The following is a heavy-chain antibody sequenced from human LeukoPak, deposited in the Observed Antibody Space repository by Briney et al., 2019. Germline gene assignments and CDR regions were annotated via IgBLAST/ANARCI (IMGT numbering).Heavy chain of an antibody. CDR3: ARPYSAGWFRFQH. V-gene: IGHV4-39*01. Sequence: SETLSLTCTVSGDSISSNTYYWGWIRQPPGKGLEWIGSISYSGSTYYNPSLKSRVTISVDTSKSQFSLKLSSVTAPYTAVYYCARPYSAGWFRFQHWGQGTLVSVSS. CDR1: GDSISSNTYY. J-gene: IGHJ1*01. CDR2: ISYSGST. D-gene: IGHD6-19*01.